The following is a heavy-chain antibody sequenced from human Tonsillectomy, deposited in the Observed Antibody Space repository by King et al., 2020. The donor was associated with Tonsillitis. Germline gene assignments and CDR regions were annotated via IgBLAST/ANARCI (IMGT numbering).Heavy chain of an antibody. V-gene: IGHV3-23*04. J-gene: IGHJ4*02. CDR3: AKVVQEYHLLYYFDS. D-gene: IGHD2-2*01. CDR1: GFSFSSYA. CDR2: ISTSGSST. Sequence: VQLVESGGGLAQPGGSLRLSCAASGFSFSSYAMSWVRQAPGKGLEWVSGISTSGSSTYHADPVKGRFTVSRDNSNNMLYLQMNSLRAEDTAIYYCAKVVQEYHLLYYFDSWGLGTLVTVSS.